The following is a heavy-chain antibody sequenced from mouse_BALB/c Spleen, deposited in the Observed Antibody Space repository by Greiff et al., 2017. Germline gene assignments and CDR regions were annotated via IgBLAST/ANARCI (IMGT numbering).Heavy chain of an antibody. D-gene: IGHD2-4*01. CDR1: GFTFSSYA. CDR3: AIYYDYYFAY. CDR2: ISSGGSYT. J-gene: IGHJ3*01. Sequence: DVQLVESGGGLVKPGGSLKLSCAASGFTFSSYAMSWVRQSPEKRLEWVAEISSGGSYTYYPDTVTGRFTISSDNAKNTLYLEMSSLRSEDTAMYYCAIYYDYYFAYWGQGTLVTVSA. V-gene: IGHV5-9-4*01.